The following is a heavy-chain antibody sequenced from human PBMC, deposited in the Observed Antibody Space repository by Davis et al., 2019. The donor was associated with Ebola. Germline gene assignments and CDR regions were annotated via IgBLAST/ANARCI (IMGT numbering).Heavy chain of an antibody. J-gene: IGHJ4*02. CDR2: IYSGGST. CDR3: ARDPPRE. V-gene: IGHV3-53*01. D-gene: IGHD5-24*01. Sequence: GESLKISCTASGFTFSNYPMYWVRQAPGKGLEWVSVIYSGGSTYYADSVKGRFTISRGNSKNTLYLQMNSLRAEDTAVYYCARDPPREWGQGTLVTVSS. CDR1: GFTFSNYP.